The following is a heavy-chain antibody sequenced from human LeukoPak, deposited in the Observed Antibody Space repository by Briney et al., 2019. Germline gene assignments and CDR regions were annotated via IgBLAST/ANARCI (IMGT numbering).Heavy chain of an antibody. CDR1: GGSISSYY. D-gene: IGHD4-23*01. CDR2: IYYSGST. Sequence: PSETLSLTCTVSGGSISSYYWSWIRQPPGKGLEWIGYIYYSGSTNYNPSLKSRVTISVDTSKNQFSLKLSSVTAADTAVYYCAREGYGGDGGFDYWGQGTPVTVSS. CDR3: AREGYGGDGGFDY. J-gene: IGHJ4*02. V-gene: IGHV4-59*12.